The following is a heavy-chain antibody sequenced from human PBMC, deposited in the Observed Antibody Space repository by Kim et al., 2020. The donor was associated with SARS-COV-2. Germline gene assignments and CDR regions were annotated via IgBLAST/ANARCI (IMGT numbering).Heavy chain of an antibody. D-gene: IGHD2-2*01. CDR3: ANYVLPASFDY. Sequence: TYYADSVKGRFTISRDNSKNTLYLQMNSLRAEDTAVYYCANYVLPASFDYWGQGTLVTVSS. J-gene: IGHJ4*02. V-gene: IGHV3-23*01. CDR2: T.